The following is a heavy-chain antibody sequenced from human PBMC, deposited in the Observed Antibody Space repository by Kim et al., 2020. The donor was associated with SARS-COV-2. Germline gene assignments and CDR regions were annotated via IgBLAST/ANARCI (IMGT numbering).Heavy chain of an antibody. D-gene: IGHD4-17*01. V-gene: IGHV1-46*01. Sequence: AKKFPGRGTMTRDTSTSTVYMELSSLRSEDTAVYYCARPAGDYGTYYFDYWGQGTLVTVSS. J-gene: IGHJ4*02. CDR3: ARPAGDYGTYYFDY.